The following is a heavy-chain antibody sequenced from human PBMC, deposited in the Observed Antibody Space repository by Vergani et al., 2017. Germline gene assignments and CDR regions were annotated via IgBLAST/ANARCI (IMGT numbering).Heavy chain of an antibody. CDR3: ARGGGRWLQLIGGRYYFDY. D-gene: IGHD5-24*01. J-gene: IGHJ4*02. CDR2: INPSGGST. V-gene: IGHV1-46*01. CDR1: GYTFTGYY. Sequence: QVQLVQSGAEVKKPGASVKVSCKASGYTFTGYYMHWVRQAPGQGLEWMGIINPSGGSTSYAQKFQGRVTMTRDTSTSTVYMELSSLRSEDTAVYYCARGGGRWLQLIGGRYYFDYWGQGTLVTVSS.